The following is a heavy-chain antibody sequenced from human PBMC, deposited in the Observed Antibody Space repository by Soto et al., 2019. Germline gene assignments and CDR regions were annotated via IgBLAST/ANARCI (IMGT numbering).Heavy chain of an antibody. CDR3: ARDIVVVPAARIGMDV. Sequence: QVQLVQSGAEVKKPGASVKVSCKASGDTFTGYYMHWVRQAPGQGLEWMGWINPNSGGTNYAQKFQGRVTMTRDTSISTAYMELSRLRSDDTAVYYCARDIVVVPAARIGMDVWGQGTTVTVSS. V-gene: IGHV1-2*02. CDR2: INPNSGGT. D-gene: IGHD2-2*01. CDR1: GDTFTGYY. J-gene: IGHJ6*02.